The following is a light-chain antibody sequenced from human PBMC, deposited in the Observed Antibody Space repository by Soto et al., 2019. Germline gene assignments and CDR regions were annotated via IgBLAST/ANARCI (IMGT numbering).Light chain of an antibody. J-gene: IGKJ4*01. CDR1: QSVGNN. Sequence: EIVMTQSPATLSESPGERATLSCRASQSVGNNLAWYQQKPGQAPRLLVYGASTRATGIPVSFSGSGSGTEFTLTISSLQSEDFAVYYCQQYNNWPLTFGGGTKVEMK. CDR3: QQYNNWPLT. V-gene: IGKV3-15*01. CDR2: GAS.